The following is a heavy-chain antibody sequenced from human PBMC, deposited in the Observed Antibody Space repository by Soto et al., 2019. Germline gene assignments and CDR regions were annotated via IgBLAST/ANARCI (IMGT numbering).Heavy chain of an antibody. CDR1: GFTFSTYS. CDR3: TRDHGYGYGMDV. CDR2: ITKSSRTI. J-gene: IGHJ6*02. V-gene: IGHV3-48*01. D-gene: IGHD5-12*01. Sequence: EVQLVESGGGLVQPGGSLRLSCAASGFTFSTYSMNWVRQAPGKGLEWISYITKSSRTIYYADSVKGRFTISRDNAKNSLYLQMNSLRAEDTAVYYCTRDHGYGYGMDVWGQGTTVTVSS.